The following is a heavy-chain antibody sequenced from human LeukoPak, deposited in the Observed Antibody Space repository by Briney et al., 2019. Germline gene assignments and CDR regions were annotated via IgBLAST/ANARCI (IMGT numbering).Heavy chain of an antibody. CDR3: AKALTSGWYLDAFNI. V-gene: IGHV3-30*18. D-gene: IGHD6-19*01. CDR2: ISYDGSNK. CDR1: GFTFSSYA. J-gene: IGHJ3*02. Sequence: GGSLRLSCAASGFTFSSYAMSWVRQAPGKGREGVAVISYDGSNKYYADSVKGRFTISRDNSKNTLFLEMNSLRAEDTAVYYCAKALTSGWYLDAFNIWGQGTMVTVSS.